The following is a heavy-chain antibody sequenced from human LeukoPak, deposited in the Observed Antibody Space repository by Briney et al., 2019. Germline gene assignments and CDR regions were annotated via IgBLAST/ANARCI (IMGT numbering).Heavy chain of an antibody. Sequence: GGSLRLSCAASGFTFSNNWMTWVRQAPGKGLEWVASVKKDASEKYYVDSAKGRFTISRDNAKNSLYLQMNSLRAEDTAVYYCAREVVTDFDYWGQGTLVTVSS. CDR1: GFTFSNNW. CDR2: VKKDASEK. D-gene: IGHD3-22*01. CDR3: AREVVTDFDY. V-gene: IGHV3-7*01. J-gene: IGHJ4*02.